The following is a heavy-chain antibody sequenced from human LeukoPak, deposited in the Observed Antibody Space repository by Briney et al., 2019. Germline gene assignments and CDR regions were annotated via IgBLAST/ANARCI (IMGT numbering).Heavy chain of an antibody. J-gene: IGHJ4*02. CDR2: IRSKAYGGTT. V-gene: IGHV3-49*04. D-gene: IGHD3-16*01. CDR1: GFTFGDYA. CDR3: TRSWAV. Sequence: PGGSLSLSCTAAGFTFGDYAMSWVRQAPGKGRECEDFIRSKAYGGTTEYAASVKGRFTISRDDSTSIAHLQMNSLKTEDTAVYYCTRSWAVWGQETLVTVSS.